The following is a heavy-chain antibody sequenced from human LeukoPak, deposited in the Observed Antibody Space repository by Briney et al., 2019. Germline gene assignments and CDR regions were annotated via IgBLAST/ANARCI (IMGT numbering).Heavy chain of an antibody. Sequence: PGGSLRLSCAVSGFIFGSYAMGWVRQAPGKGLEWVSTISGPGDNTYYADSVKGRFTISRNNSKTTLYLQMNSLRAEDTAIYYCAKEDYYDSRGHIKLDAFDVWGQGQWSPSLQ. CDR3: AKEDYYDSRGHIKLDAFDV. CDR1: GFIFGSYA. V-gene: IGHV3-23*01. CDR2: ISGPGDNT. J-gene: IGHJ3*01. D-gene: IGHD3-22*01.